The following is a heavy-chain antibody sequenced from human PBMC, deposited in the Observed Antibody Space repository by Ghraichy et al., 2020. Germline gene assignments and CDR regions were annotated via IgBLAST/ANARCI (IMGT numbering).Heavy chain of an antibody. CDR3: ARDRGYYTSDF. Sequence: SETLSLTCAVSGYSLSSGYYWGWIRQPPGKGLEWIGSIYHSGSTYYNPSLTSRVTISVDTSKNQISLKLSSVTAADTAVYYCARDRGYYTSDFWGQGTLVTVSS. V-gene: IGHV4-38-2*02. CDR2: IYHSGST. CDR1: GYSLSSGYY. D-gene: IGHD3-3*01. J-gene: IGHJ4*02.